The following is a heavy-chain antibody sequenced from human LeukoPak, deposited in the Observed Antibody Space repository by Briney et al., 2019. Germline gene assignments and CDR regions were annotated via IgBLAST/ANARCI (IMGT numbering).Heavy chain of an antibody. Sequence: PSETLSLTCAVYGGSFSGYYWSWIRQPPGKGLEWIGEINHSGSTNYNPSLKSRVTISVDTSKNQFSLKLSSVTAADTAVYYCARERPSYDYVWGSYRSTRLDYWGQGTLVTDSS. CDR2: INHSGST. V-gene: IGHV4-34*01. J-gene: IGHJ4*02. CDR1: GGSFSGYY. D-gene: IGHD3-16*02. CDR3: ARERPSYDYVWGSYRSTRLDY.